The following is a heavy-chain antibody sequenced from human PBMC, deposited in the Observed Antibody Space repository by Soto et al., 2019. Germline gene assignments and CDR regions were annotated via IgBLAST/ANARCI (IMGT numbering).Heavy chain of an antibody. Sequence: EVQLLESGGGLIQPGRSLRLYCADSGFSFVTYDMGWVRQATGKGLEWVSVMSNSGDETYYADSVKGRFTISRDNFQNTLYLQLSSLRAEDTAVYYCAKDSARTSGWYYFDFWGQGTLVTVSS. J-gene: IGHJ4*02. CDR1: GFSFVTYD. CDR2: MSNSGDET. V-gene: IGHV3-23*01. D-gene: IGHD6-19*01. CDR3: AKDSARTSGWYYFDF.